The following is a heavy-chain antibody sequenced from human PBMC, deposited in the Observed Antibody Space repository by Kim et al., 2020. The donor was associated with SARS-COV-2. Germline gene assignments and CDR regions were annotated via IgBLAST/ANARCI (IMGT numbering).Heavy chain of an antibody. CDR1: GGSVSSGSYY. CDR3: ARGGYSSSLFDY. Sequence: SETLSLTCTVSGGSVSSGSYYWSWIRQPPGKGLEWIGYIYYSGSTNYNPSLKSRVTISVDTSKNQFSLKLSSVTAADTAVYYCARGGYSSSLFDYWGQGT. D-gene: IGHD6-6*01. V-gene: IGHV4-61*01. J-gene: IGHJ4*02. CDR2: IYYSGST.